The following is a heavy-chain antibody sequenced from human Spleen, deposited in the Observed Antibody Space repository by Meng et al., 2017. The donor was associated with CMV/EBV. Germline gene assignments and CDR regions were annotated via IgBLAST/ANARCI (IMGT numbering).Heavy chain of an antibody. CDR2: IRFDASLK. CDR3: AKDIIVVGTDAFDI. CDR1: GYTFTGQY. V-gene: IGHV3-30*02. J-gene: IGHJ3*02. Sequence: SCKASGYTFTGQYIHWVRQATGQGLEWLAFIRFDASLKYYADSVKGRFTISRDNSRNTLYLQMNSLRVDDTAVYYCAKDIIVVGTDAFDIWGRGTMVTVSS. D-gene: IGHD3-22*01.